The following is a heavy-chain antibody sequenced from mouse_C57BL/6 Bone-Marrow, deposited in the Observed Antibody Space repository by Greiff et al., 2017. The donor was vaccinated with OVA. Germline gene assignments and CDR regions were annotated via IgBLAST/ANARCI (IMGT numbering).Heavy chain of an antibody. Sequence: QVQLQQSGPELVKPGASVKISCKASGYAFSSSWMNWVKQRPGKGLEWIGRIYPGDGDTNYNGKFKGKATLTADKSSSTAYMQLSSLTSEDSAVYFCASSSGYGYWGQGTTLTVSS. CDR2: IYPGDGDT. J-gene: IGHJ2*01. CDR1: GYAFSSSW. CDR3: ASSSGYGY. D-gene: IGHD3-2*02. V-gene: IGHV1-82*01.